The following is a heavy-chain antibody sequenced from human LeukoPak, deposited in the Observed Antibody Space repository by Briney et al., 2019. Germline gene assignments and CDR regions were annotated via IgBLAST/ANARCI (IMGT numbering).Heavy chain of an antibody. J-gene: IGHJ3*02. D-gene: IGHD1-26*01. CDR1: GYSISSGYY. Sequence: PSETLSLTCAVSGYSISSGYYWGWIRQPPGKGLEWIGSIYHSESTYYNPSLKSRVTISVDTSKNQFSLKLSSVTAADTAVYYCARAEWESLPHDAFDIWGQGTMVTVSS. CDR3: ARAEWESLPHDAFDI. V-gene: IGHV4-38-2*01. CDR2: IYHSEST.